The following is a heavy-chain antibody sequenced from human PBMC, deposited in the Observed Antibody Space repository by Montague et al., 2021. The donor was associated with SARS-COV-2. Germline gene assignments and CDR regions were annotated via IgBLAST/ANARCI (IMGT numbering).Heavy chain of an antibody. CDR3: GSFIDY. Sequence: SETLSLTCTVSGGSISSSNYYWDWIRQPPGKGLEWIGSIYDSGXTYYNPSLKSRVTISVDTSKNQFSLKLKSVTAADTAVYYCGSFIDYWGQGTLVTVSS. CDR1: GGSISSSNYY. CDR2: IYDSGXT. J-gene: IGHJ4*02. V-gene: IGHV4-39*01.